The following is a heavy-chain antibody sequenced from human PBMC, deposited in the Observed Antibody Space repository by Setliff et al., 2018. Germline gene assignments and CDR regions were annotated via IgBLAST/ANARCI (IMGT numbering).Heavy chain of an antibody. CDR2: INTNTGNP. Sequence: ASVKVSCKASGYTFRSYGINWVRQAPGQGLEWMGWINTNTGNPTYAQGFTGRFVFSLDTSVTTAYLQISCLKAQDSAVYYCARGGEGSTFFPLDAFDIWGQGTMITVSS. CDR3: ARGGEGSTFFPLDAFDI. D-gene: IGHD3-10*01. J-gene: IGHJ3*02. V-gene: IGHV7-4-1*02. CDR1: GYTFRSYG.